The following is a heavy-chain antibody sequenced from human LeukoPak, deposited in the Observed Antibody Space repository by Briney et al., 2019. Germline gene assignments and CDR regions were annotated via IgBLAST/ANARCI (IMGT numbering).Heavy chain of an antibody. CDR3: AKAHPFPYSSGWCDY. CDR2: ISSMSGRYI. J-gene: IGHJ4*02. D-gene: IGHD6-19*01. CDR1: GFTFSSYS. Sequence: GGSLRLSCEASGFTFSSYSMTWVRQAPGKGLEWVAFISSMSGRYIYYAESLKGRFTISRDNARNSLYLQMNSLRADDTAVYYCAKAHPFPYSSGWCDYWGQGTLVTVSS. V-gene: IGHV3-21*01.